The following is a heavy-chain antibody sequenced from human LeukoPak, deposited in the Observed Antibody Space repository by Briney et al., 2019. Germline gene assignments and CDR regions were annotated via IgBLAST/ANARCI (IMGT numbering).Heavy chain of an antibody. Sequence: ASVKVSCKASGYTFTSYATNWVRQAPGQGLEWMGWINTNTGNPTYAQGFTGRFVFSLDTSVSTAYLQISSLKAEDTAVYYCVSGIVGATSAFDIWGQGTMVTVSS. CDR2: INTNTGNP. CDR1: GYTFTSYA. J-gene: IGHJ3*02. V-gene: IGHV7-4-1*02. D-gene: IGHD1-26*01. CDR3: VSGIVGATSAFDI.